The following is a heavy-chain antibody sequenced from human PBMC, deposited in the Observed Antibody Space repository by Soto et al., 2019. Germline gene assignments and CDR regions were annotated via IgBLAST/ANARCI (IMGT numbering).Heavy chain of an antibody. Sequence: EVQLLESGGGLEQPGGSLRLSCAASGFTFSNFAMNWVRQAPGRGLEWVSVISGSGGSTYYADSVKGRFTISRDNSKNTLYLQMNSLRAEDTAVYYCAKGYCSTTSCSFDYWGQGTLVTVSS. CDR1: GFTFSNFA. CDR3: AKGYCSTTSCSFDY. J-gene: IGHJ4*02. V-gene: IGHV3-23*01. CDR2: ISGSGGST. D-gene: IGHD2-2*01.